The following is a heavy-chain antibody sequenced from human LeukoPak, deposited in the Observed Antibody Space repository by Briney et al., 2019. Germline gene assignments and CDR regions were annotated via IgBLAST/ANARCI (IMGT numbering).Heavy chain of an antibody. CDR1: GLTFTNHV. CDR3: AKVDPASVTGGVFYYYYYMDV. Sequence: GGSLRLSCAASGLTFTNHVITWVRQAPGKGLEWVSGISVSGAGTFYAESVKGRFTISRDNSKTTLPLQMNSLRAEDTAIYYCAKVDPASVTGGVFYYYYYMDVWGKGTTVTVSS. V-gene: IGHV3-23*01. D-gene: IGHD2-21*02. J-gene: IGHJ6*03. CDR2: ISVSGAGT.